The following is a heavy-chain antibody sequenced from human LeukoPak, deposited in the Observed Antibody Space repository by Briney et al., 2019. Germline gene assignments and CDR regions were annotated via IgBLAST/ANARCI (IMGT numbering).Heavy chain of an antibody. CDR1: GYTFTSYG. D-gene: IGHD3-3*01. V-gene: IGHV1-18*01. J-gene: IGHJ4*02. CDR2: ISAYNGNT. CDR3: ARVIITIFGVVKEPVDY. Sequence: ASVKVSCKASGYTFTSYGISWVPQAPGQGLEWMGWISAYNGNTNYAQKLQGRVPMTTDTSTSTAYMELRSLRSDDTAVYYCARVIITIFGVVKEPVDYWGQGTMVTVSS.